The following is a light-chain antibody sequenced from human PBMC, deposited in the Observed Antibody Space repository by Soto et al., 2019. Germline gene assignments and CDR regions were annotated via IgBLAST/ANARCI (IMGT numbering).Light chain of an antibody. CDR1: QSVSNS. CDR2: DVS. Sequence: DIQLTQSPSTLSLSPGDRVTLSCRASQSVSNSLAWYQKKPGQPPRILIYDVSNRATGIPARFSGSGSGTDFNLTISRLQTEDFAVYYCQHYNSWPGAFGQGTKVDIK. J-gene: IGKJ1*01. CDR3: QHYNSWPGA. V-gene: IGKV3-11*01.